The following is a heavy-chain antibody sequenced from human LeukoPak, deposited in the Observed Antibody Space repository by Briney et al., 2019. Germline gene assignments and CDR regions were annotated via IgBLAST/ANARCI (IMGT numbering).Heavy chain of an antibody. J-gene: IGHJ4*02. CDR1: GFTFSSYA. D-gene: IGHD3-3*01. V-gene: IGHV3-30-3*01. CDR2: ISYDGSNK. CDR3: ARDRSTIFGVVILDY. Sequence: GGSLRLSCAASGFTFSSYAMHWVRQAPGKGLERVAVISYDGSNKYYADSVKGRFTISRDNSKNTLYLQMNSLRAEDTAVYYCARDRSTIFGVVILDYWGQGTLVTVSS.